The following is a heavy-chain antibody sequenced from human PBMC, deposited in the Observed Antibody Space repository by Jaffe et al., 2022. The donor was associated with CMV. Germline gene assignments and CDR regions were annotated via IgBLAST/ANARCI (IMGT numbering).Heavy chain of an antibody. J-gene: IGHJ4*02. V-gene: IGHV3-23*01. Sequence: EVQLLESGGGLVQPGGSLRLSCAASGFTFSSYAMSWVRQAPGKGLEWVSAISGSGGSTYYADSVKGRFTISRDNSKNTLYLQMNSLRAEDTAVYYCVPIPLRLTGTDFDYWGQGTLVTVSS. CDR2: ISGSGGST. CDR3: VPIPLRLTGTDFDY. D-gene: IGHD7-27*01. CDR1: GFTFSSYA.